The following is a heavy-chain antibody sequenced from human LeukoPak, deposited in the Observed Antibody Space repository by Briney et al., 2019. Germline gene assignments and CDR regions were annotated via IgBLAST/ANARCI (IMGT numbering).Heavy chain of an antibody. V-gene: IGHV3-23*01. CDR3: AKDMHGYDWPVDY. J-gene: IGHJ4*02. CDR1: GFTFTIHA. D-gene: IGHD3-9*01. Sequence: PGASLRLSCAASGFTFTIHAMDWVRQAPGKGLEWVSSISGIGISIYYADSVRGRFTISRDNSKNMMYLQMNSLTATDTAASYCAKDMHGYDWPVDYWGRGTLVTVSS. CDR2: ISGIGISI.